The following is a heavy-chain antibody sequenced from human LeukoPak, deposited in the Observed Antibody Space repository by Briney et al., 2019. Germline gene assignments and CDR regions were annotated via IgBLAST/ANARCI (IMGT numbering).Heavy chain of an antibody. CDR1: GFTFSSYA. D-gene: IGHD3-10*01. CDR2: ISYDGSNK. CDR3: ASAYYYGSGRRSIDP. V-gene: IGHV3-30-3*01. J-gene: IGHJ5*02. Sequence: GGSLRLSCAASGFTFSSYAMHWVRQAPGKGLEWVAVISYDGSNKYYADSVKGRFTISRDNSKNTLYLQMNSLRAGDTAVYYCASAYYYGSGRRSIDPWGQGTLVTVSS.